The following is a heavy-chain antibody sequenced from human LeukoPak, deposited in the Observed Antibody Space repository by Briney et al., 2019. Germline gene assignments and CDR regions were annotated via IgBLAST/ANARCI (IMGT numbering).Heavy chain of an antibody. D-gene: IGHD3-22*01. J-gene: IGHJ5*02. Sequence: GGSLRLSCAASGFTFSNYAMRWVRQAPGKGLEWVSGISGSGDSTYYADSVKGRFTISRDNAKNSLYLQMNSLRAEDTAVYYCARDRPYDSSGYYTNWFDPWGQGTLVTVSS. V-gene: IGHV3-23*01. CDR1: GFTFSNYA. CDR2: ISGSGDST. CDR3: ARDRPYDSSGYYTNWFDP.